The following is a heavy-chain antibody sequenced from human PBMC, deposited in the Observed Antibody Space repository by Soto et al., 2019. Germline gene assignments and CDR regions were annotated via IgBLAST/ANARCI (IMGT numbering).Heavy chain of an antibody. CDR1: GYTFTSYY. CDR3: ASDSSGWKDYFDY. Sequence: QVQLVQSGAEVKKPGASVKVSCKASGYTFTSYYMHWVRQAPGQGLEWMGIINPSGGSTSYAQKFQGRVTMTRDTSTSTVYMELSSLRSEDTAGYYCASDSSGWKDYFDYWGQGTLVTVSS. CDR2: INPSGGST. D-gene: IGHD6-19*01. V-gene: IGHV1-46*01. J-gene: IGHJ4*02.